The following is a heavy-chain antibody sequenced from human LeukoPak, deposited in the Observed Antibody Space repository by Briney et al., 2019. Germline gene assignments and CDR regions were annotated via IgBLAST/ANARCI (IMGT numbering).Heavy chain of an antibody. J-gene: IGHJ4*02. Sequence: GGSLRLSCAASGLTVCSNHMSWVRQAPGKGLEWVSVLYSGGSIFYADSVKGRFTISRDNSKNTLYLQMNSLRVEDTALYYCVTDLGRFDCWGQGTLVTVSS. CDR3: VTDLGRFDC. CDR2: LYSGGSI. V-gene: IGHV3-66*01. CDR1: GLTVCSNH. D-gene: IGHD1-14*01.